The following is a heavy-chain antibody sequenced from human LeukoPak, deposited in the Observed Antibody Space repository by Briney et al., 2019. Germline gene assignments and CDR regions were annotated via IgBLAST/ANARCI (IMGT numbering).Heavy chain of an antibody. V-gene: IGHV1-2*06. CDR3: ARDYCSSTSCLFDY. CDR2: INPNSGDT. CDR1: GYTFTSYY. Sequence: GASVKVSCKASGYTFTSYYMHWVRQAPGQGLEWMGRINPNSGDTNYAQKFQGRVTMTRDTSISTACMELSRLRSDDTAVYYCARDYCSSTSCLFDYWGQGTLVTVSS. J-gene: IGHJ4*02. D-gene: IGHD2-2*01.